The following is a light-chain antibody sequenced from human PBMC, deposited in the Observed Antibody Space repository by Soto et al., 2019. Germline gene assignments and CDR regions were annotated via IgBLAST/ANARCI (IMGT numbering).Light chain of an antibody. CDR2: DAS. CDR1: QSVSSH. Sequence: EVVLTQSPATLSLSPGERATLSCRASQSVSSHLVWYQQKPGQAPRLLIYDASNRATGIPARFSGSGSGTDFPLTIISQEPEDFALYYCQHRAYWPISFGGGNKVEIK. V-gene: IGKV3-11*01. CDR3: QHRAYWPIS. J-gene: IGKJ4*01.